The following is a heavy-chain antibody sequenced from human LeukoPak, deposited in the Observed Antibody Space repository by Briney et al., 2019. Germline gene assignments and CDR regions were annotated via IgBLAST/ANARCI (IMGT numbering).Heavy chain of an antibody. CDR3: ARVSGAAAADY. CDR2: INHSGST. Sequence: PSETLSLTCAVYGGSFSGYYWSWIRQPPGKGLEWIGEINHSGSTNYNPSLKSRVTTSVDTSKSQFSLKLSSVTAADTAVYYCARVSGAAAADYWGQGTLVTVSS. V-gene: IGHV4-34*01. D-gene: IGHD2-2*01. J-gene: IGHJ4*02. CDR1: GGSFSGYY.